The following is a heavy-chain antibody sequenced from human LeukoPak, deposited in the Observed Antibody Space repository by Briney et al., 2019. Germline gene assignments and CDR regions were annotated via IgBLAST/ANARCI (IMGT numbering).Heavy chain of an antibody. J-gene: IGHJ4*02. CDR3: AKQGCLVSGSGYFDC. Sequence: GESLKLSCKGSGYSFSIHWIGWVRQKPGKGPEWMALIYPGDSDTKYSSSFQGQVTVSADKSTSTAYLQWRSLKASDTATYYCAKQGCLVSGSGYFDCGGQGVLVT. CDR1: GYSFSIHW. CDR2: IYPGDSDT. D-gene: IGHD3-10*01. V-gene: IGHV5-51*01.